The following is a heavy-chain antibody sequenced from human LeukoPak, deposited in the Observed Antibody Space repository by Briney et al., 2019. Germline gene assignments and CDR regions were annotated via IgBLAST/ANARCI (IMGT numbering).Heavy chain of an antibody. V-gene: IGHV3-23*01. D-gene: IGHD6-13*01. CDR3: ARSIAAAGIDNYFDY. CDR2: ISDSGDTT. J-gene: IGHJ4*02. Sequence: GGSLRLSCTASGFTFSSYAISWVRQAPGKGLEWVSGISDSGDTTYYADSVKGRFTIFRDNSKNTLYLQMNSLRAEDTAVYYCARSIAAAGIDNYFDYWGQGTLVTVSS. CDR1: GFTFSSYA.